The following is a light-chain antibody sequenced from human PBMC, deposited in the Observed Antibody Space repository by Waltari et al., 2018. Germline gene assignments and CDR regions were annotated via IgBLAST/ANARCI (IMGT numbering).Light chain of an antibody. J-gene: IGKJ2*01. CDR3: QQSRQWPRRT. Sequence: DIVMTQSPVTMSVSPGEGVTLSCTASESVGTDVAWYRHKPGQPPRLLIYFGSTRATGVPARISGSGSGTDFSLTISSLESEDFALYYCQQSRQWPRRTFGQGTKLE. CDR1: ESVGTD. V-gene: IGKV3D-15*01. CDR2: FGS.